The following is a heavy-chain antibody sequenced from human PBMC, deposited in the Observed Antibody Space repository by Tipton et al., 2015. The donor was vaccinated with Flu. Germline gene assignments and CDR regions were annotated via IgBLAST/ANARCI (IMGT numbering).Heavy chain of an antibody. Sequence: LRLSCSVSGGPITSSSYYWGWIRQPPGRPLEWVGSIYYTGYRYDNPSLKSRLAMSIDASQSQFSLRLSSMTAADTAVYYCARGSGSGTYVIFYFWGQGTLVTVSS. CDR1: GGPITSSSYY. V-gene: IGHV4-39*07. CDR2: IYYTGYR. CDR3: ARGSGSGTYVIFYF. J-gene: IGHJ4*02. D-gene: IGHD3-10*01.